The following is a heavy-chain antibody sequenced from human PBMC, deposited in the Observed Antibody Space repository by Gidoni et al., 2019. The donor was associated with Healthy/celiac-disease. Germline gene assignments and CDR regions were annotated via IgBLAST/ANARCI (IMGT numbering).Heavy chain of an antibody. CDR3: TRVGPRPIY. V-gene: IGHV3-15*07. CDR2: ITSKTDCGTT. D-gene: IGHD1-26*01. CDR1: GFTFSNAW. Sequence: EVQLVESGGGLVKSGGSRRLSCEVSGFTFSNAWMNWVRQAPGKGLEWVGRITSKTDCGTTDYAAPVKGRFTISRDDSKNTLYLQMNSLKTEDTAVYYCTRVGPRPIYWGQGTLVTVSS. J-gene: IGHJ4*02.